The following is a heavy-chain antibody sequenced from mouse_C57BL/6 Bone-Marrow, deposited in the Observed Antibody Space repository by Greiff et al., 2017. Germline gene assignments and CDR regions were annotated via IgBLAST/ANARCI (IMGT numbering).Heavy chain of an antibody. CDR1: GYTFTSYG. J-gene: IGHJ2*01. V-gene: IGHV1-81*01. D-gene: IGHD1-1*01. CDR3: ARSTVVAFDY. CDR2: IYPRSGNT. Sequence: VMLVESGAELARPGASVKLSCKASGYTFTSYGISWVKQRTGQGLEWIGEIYPRSGNTYYNEKFKGKATLTADKSSSTAYMELRSLTSEDSAVYFCARSTVVAFDYWGQGTTLTVSS.